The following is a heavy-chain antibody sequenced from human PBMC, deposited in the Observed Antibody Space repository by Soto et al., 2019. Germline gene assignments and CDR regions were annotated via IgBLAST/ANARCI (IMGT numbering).Heavy chain of an antibody. CDR1: GFIFRNYA. J-gene: IGHJ4*02. Sequence: GGSLRLSCEASGFIFRNYAMSWVRQAPGKGLEWVSAIKGNGDGTFYVDSVKGRFTISRDNSKNTLHLQMSSLRVEDTAIYFCAKELEAAGVGVFDYWGRGALVTVSS. V-gene: IGHV3-23*01. CDR2: IKGNGDGT. D-gene: IGHD6-25*01. CDR3: AKELEAAGVGVFDY.